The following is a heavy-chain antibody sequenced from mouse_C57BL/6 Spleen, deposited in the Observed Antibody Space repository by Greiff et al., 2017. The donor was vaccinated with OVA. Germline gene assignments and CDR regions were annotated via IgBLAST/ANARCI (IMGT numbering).Heavy chain of an antibody. CDR2: ISSGSSTI. D-gene: IGHD1-1*01. J-gene: IGHJ3*01. V-gene: IGHV5-17*01. CDR1: GFTFSDYG. Sequence: EVQRVESGGGLVKPGGSLKLSCAASGFTFSDYGMHWVRQAPEKGLEWVAYISSGSSTIYYADTVKGRFTISRDNAKNTLFLQMTSLRSEDTAMYYCARHDYYEGFAYWGQGTLVTVSA. CDR3: ARHDYYEGFAY.